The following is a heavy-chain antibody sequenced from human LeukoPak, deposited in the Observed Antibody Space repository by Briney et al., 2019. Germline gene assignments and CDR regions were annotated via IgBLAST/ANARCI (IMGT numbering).Heavy chain of an antibody. CDR1: GFTFSDSY. CDR3: AKEGGDWGEGYFDY. D-gene: IGHD7-27*01. Sequence: GGSLRLSCAASGFTFSDSYMSWIRQVPGKGLEWISYISSSGGTIYYADSVKGRFTISRDNAKNSLYLQMNSLRAEDTAVYYCAKEGGDWGEGYFDYWAREPWSPSPQ. V-gene: IGHV3-11*01. CDR2: ISSSGGTI. J-gene: IGHJ4*02.